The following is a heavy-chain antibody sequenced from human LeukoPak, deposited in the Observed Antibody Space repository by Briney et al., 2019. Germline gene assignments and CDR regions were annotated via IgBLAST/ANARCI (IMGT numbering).Heavy chain of an antibody. J-gene: IGHJ4*02. CDR2: MNPNSGNT. D-gene: IGHD3-3*01. Sequence: ASVKVSCKASGYTFTNYDINWVRQATGQGLEWMGWMNPNSGNTDFAQKFQDRVTITRNTSISTAYMKLSSLRSEDTAVYYCARGDFWSGYTQFDCWGQGTLVTVSS. CDR1: GYTFTNYD. V-gene: IGHV1-8*03. CDR3: ARGDFWSGYTQFDC.